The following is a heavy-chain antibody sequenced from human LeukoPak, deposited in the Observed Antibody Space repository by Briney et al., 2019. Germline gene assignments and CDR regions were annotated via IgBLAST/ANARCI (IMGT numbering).Heavy chain of an antibody. J-gene: IGHJ4*02. CDR3: ARRRLRYFDWLFHDYYFDY. CDR1: GGSFSGYY. V-gene: IGHV4-34*01. CDR2: INHSGST. Sequence: PSETLSLTCAVYGGSFSGYYWSWIRQPPGKGLEWIGEINHSGSTNYNPSLKSRVTISVDTSKNQFSLKLSSVTAADTAVYYCARRRLRYFDWLFHDYYFDYWGQGTLVTVSS. D-gene: IGHD3-9*01.